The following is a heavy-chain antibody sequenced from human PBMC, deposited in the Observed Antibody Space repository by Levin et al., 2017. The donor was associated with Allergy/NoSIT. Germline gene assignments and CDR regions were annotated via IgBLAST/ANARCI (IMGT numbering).Heavy chain of an antibody. J-gene: IGHJ4*02. CDR1: GFTFDDHA. CDR3: TKVHGGSHFDY. CDR2: ISWNSLSR. D-gene: IGHD2-15*01. V-gene: IGHV3-9*01. Sequence: SLKISCAASGFTFDDHAMHWVRQAPGKGLEWVSGISWNSLSREYADSVKGRFIISRDNAKNSLYLQMNSLRVEDTALYYCTKVHGGSHFDYWSQGTLVTVSS.